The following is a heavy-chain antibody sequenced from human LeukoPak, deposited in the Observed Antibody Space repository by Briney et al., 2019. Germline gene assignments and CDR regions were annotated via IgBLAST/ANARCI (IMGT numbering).Heavy chain of an antibody. V-gene: IGHV3-30*18. CDR3: AKDHSGWYVAPPGY. CDR1: GSTFSSYG. J-gene: IGHJ4*02. CDR2: ISYDGSNK. D-gene: IGHD6-19*01. Sequence: GGSLRLSCAASGSTFSSYGMHWVRQAPGKGLEWVAVISYDGSNKYYADSVKGRFTISRDNSKNTLYLQMNSLRAEDTAVYYCAKDHSGWYVAPPGYWGQGTLVTVSS.